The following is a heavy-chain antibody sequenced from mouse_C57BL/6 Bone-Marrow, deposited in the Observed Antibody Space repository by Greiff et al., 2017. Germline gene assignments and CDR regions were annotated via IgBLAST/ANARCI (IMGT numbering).Heavy chain of an antibody. Sequence: QVQLQQPGAELVMPGASVKLSCKASGYTFTSYWMHWVKQRPGQGLEWIGELDPSDSYTNYNQKFKGKSTLTVDKSSSTAYMPISSLTSEDSAVCDSAREGNWVLFDYWGQGTTLTVSS. CDR1: GYTFTSYW. J-gene: IGHJ2*01. CDR3: AREGNWVLFDY. D-gene: IGHD4-1*01. CDR2: LDPSDSYT. V-gene: IGHV1-69*01.